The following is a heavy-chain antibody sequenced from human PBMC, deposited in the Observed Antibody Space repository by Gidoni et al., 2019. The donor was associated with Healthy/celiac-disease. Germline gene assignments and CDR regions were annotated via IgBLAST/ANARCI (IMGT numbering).Heavy chain of an antibody. V-gene: IGHV3-30*01. CDR1: GFTFSRFA. D-gene: IGHD3-22*01. J-gene: IGHJ4*02. CDR3: ARDSRGYYDSSGYLRGYFDY. Sequence: QVQLVESGGGVVQPGRSLRLSCASPGFTFSRFAMHWVRQAPGKGLEWVAVISYDGSNKYYADSVKGRFTISRDNSKNTLYLQMNSLRAEDTAVYYCARDSRGYYDSSGYLRGYFDYWGQGTLVTVSS. CDR2: ISYDGSNK.